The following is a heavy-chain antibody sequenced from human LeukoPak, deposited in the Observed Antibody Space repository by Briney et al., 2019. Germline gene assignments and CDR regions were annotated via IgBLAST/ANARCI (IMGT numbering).Heavy chain of an antibody. D-gene: IGHD3-22*01. CDR2: IYHSGST. J-gene: IGHJ5*02. CDR1: GGSVSNGDHY. Sequence: SETLSLTCTVSGGSVSNGDHYWSWIRQHPGKGLEWIGYIYHSGSTYYNPSLKSRVTMSVDRSKNQFSLKLSSVTAADTAVYYCARGYYYDSSGSNWFDPWGQGTLVTVSS. V-gene: IGHV4-30-2*01. CDR3: ARGYYYDSSGSNWFDP.